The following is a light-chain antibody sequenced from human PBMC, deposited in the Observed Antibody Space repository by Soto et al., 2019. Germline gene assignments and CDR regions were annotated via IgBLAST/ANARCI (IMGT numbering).Light chain of an antibody. J-gene: IGKJ2*01. Sequence: DIVLTQSPGTLSLSPGERATLSCRASQSVGSNYLGWYQKKPAQAPRLLIYAASSRATGVPDRFSGSGSGTDFTLTISRLEPEDFAVYYCQQYGTSPYTFGQGTKLEIK. CDR2: AAS. CDR3: QQYGTSPYT. CDR1: QSVGSNY. V-gene: IGKV3-20*01.